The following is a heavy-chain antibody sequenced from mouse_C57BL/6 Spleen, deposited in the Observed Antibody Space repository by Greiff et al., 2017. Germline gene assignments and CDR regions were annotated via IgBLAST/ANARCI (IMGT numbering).Heavy chain of an antibody. CDR2: ISSGSSTI. Sequence: EVHLVESGGGLVKPGGSLKLSCAASGFTFSDYGMHWVRQAPEKGLEWVAYISSGSSTIYYADTVKGRFTISRDNAKNTLFLQMTSLRSEDTAMYYCARTDYGSSYWYFDVWGTGTTVTVSS. D-gene: IGHD1-1*01. CDR1: GFTFSDYG. V-gene: IGHV5-17*01. J-gene: IGHJ1*03. CDR3: ARTDYGSSYWYFDV.